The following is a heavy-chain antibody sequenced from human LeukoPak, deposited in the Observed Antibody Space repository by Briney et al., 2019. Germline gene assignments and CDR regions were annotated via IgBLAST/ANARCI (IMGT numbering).Heavy chain of an antibody. CDR2: ISGSGGST. J-gene: IGHJ4*02. V-gene: IGHV3-23*01. CDR1: GFTFSSYG. CDR3: AKRLIRCSSTSCYARPAAAGLDC. D-gene: IGHD2-2*01. Sequence: GGTLRLSCAASGFTFSSYGMSWVRQAPGKGLEWVSAISGSGGSTYYADSVKGRFTISRDNSKNTLYLQMNSLRAEDTAVYYCAKRLIRCSSTSCYARPAAAGLDCWGQGTLVTVSS.